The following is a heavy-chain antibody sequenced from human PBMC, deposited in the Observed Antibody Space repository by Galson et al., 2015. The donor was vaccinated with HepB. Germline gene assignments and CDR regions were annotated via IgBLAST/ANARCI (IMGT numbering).Heavy chain of an antibody. J-gene: IGHJ1*01. Sequence: SVKVSCKVSGYTLTELSMHWVRQAPGKGLEWMGGFDPEDGETIYAQKFQGRVTMTEDTSTNTAYMELSSLRSEDTAVYYCATGIAVAGGWRYFQHWGQGTLVTVSS. CDR2: FDPEDGET. CDR1: GYTLTELS. CDR3: ATGIAVAGGWRYFQH. V-gene: IGHV1-24*01. D-gene: IGHD6-19*01.